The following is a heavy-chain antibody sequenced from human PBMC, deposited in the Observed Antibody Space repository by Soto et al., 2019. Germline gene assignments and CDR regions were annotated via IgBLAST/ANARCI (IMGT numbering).Heavy chain of an antibody. CDR1: GFTFSSYA. D-gene: IGHD5-18*01. CDR2: ISGSGGST. CDR3: ANRVGGYSYGQYYGMDV. Sequence: GGSLRLSCAASGFTFSSYAMSWVRQAPGKGLEWVSAISGSGGSTYYADSVKGRFTISRDNSKNTRYRQMNSLEAEDTAVYYCANRVGGYSYGQYYGMDVWGQGTTVTVSS. J-gene: IGHJ6*02. V-gene: IGHV3-23*01.